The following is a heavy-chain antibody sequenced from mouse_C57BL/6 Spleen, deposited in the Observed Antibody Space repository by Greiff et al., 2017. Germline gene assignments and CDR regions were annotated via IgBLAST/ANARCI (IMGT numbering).Heavy chain of an antibody. CDR1: GFSLTSYG. V-gene: IGHV2-6*01. Sequence: VQLVESGPGLVAPSQSLSITCTVSGFSLTSYGVDWDRQSPGKGLEWLGVIWGVGSTNYNSALKSRLSISKDNSKSQVFLKMNSLQTDDTAMYYCSSESYYYGTRFAYWGKGTLVTVAA. D-gene: IGHD1-1*01. CDR2: IWGVGST. CDR3: SSESYYYGTRFAY. J-gene: IGHJ3*01.